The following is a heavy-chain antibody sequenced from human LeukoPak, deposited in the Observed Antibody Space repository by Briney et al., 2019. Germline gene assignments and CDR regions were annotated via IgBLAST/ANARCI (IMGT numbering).Heavy chain of an antibody. J-gene: IGHJ4*02. Sequence: GGSLRPSCAASGFTFSSYSMNWVRQAPGKGLEWVSSISSSSSYIYYADSVKGRFTISRDNAKNSLYLQMNSLRAEDTAVYYCAIAPSIAVAGNHDYWGQGTLVTVSS. V-gene: IGHV3-21*01. CDR3: AIAPSIAVAGNHDY. CDR1: GFTFSSYS. CDR2: ISSSSSYI. D-gene: IGHD6-19*01.